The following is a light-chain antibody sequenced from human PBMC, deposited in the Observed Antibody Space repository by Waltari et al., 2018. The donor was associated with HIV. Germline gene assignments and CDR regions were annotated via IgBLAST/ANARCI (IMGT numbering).Light chain of an antibody. J-gene: IGKJ3*01. CDR1: QRVSSN. V-gene: IGKV3-15*01. Sequence: EIVMTQSPATLSVSPGERVTLSCRAGQRVSSNLAWYQHKPGHSTRRLIYGASTRATGVPARFSGSASVTEFTLTISSVQSEDFAVYYFQQYRNWPPGFTYGPGTKVDN. CDR2: GAS. CDR3: QQYRNWPPGFT.